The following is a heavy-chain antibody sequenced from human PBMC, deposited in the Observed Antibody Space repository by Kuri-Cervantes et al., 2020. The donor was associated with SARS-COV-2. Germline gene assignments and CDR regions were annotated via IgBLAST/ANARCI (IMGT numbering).Heavy chain of an antibody. V-gene: IGHV4-59*01. Sequence: SETLSLTCTVSGGSISSYYWSWIRQPPGKGLEWIGYTYYSGSTNYNPSLKSRVTISVDTSKNQFSLKLSSVTAADTAVYYCARGGDFWSGYYTGFGMDVWGQGTTVTVSS. CDR3: ARGGDFWSGYYTGFGMDV. CDR1: GGSISSYY. CDR2: TYYSGST. J-gene: IGHJ6*02. D-gene: IGHD3-3*01.